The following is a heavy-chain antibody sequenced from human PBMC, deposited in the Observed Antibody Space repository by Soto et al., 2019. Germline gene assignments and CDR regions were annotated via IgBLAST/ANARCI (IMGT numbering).Heavy chain of an antibody. CDR3: ARHGFYGDFSSNYFDP. J-gene: IGHJ5*02. CDR2: IYPSDSQT. CDR1: GYTFSNWW. D-gene: IGHD4-17*01. V-gene: IGHV5-51*01. Sequence: PGESLKISCKGSGYTFSNWWIAWVRQMPGKGLEYMGTIYPSDSQTRYSPSFQGQVTISADKSINTAYLQWSSLKASDTAIYYCARHGFYGDFSSNYFDPWGRGTLVTVSS.